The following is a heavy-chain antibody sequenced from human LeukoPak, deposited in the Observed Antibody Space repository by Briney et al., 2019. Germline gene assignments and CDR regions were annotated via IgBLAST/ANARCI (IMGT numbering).Heavy chain of an antibody. J-gene: IGHJ4*02. CDR2: IYYSGST. CDR1: GGSISSYY. Sequence: SETLSLTCTVSGGSISSYYWSWIRQPPGKGLEWIGYIYYSGSTNYNPSLKSRVTISVDTSKNQFSLKLSSVTAADTALYYCARRVGDGYNYFDYWGQGTLVTVSS. D-gene: IGHD5-24*01. CDR3: ARRVGDGYNYFDY. V-gene: IGHV4-59*08.